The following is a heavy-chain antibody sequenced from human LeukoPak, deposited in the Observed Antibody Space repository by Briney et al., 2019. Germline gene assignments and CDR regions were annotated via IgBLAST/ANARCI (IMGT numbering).Heavy chain of an antibody. CDR3: ARDWRDSSGKFPNDAFDI. CDR1: GFSFTTYW. Sequence: GESLRLSCAASGFSFTTYWMSWVRQAPGKGLEWVANIKQDGTEKYYVDSVKGRFTISRDNAKNSLYLQMNSLRAEDTAVYYCARDWRDSSGKFPNDAFDIWGQGTMVTVSS. J-gene: IGHJ3*02. CDR2: IKQDGTEK. D-gene: IGHD3-22*01. V-gene: IGHV3-7*01.